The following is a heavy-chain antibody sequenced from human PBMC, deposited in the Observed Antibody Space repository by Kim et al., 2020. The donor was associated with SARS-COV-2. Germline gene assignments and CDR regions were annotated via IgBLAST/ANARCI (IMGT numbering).Heavy chain of an antibody. CDR2: ISSSSSYI. CDR3: ARDGGPAGMRGMATNDAFDI. CDR1: GFTFSSYS. J-gene: IGHJ3*02. Sequence: GGSLRLSCAASGFTFSSYSMNWVRQAPGKGLEWVSSISSSSSYIYYADSVKGRFTISRDNAKNSLYLQMNSLRAEDTAVYYCARDGGPAGMRGMATNDAFDIWGQGTMVTVSS. V-gene: IGHV3-21*01. D-gene: IGHD3-16*01.